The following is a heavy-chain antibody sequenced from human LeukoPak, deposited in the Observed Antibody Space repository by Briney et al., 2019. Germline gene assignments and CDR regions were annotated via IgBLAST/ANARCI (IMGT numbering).Heavy chain of an antibody. CDR2: IWYDGSNK. J-gene: IGHJ3*02. D-gene: IGHD2-15*01. CDR1: GFTFSGYV. CDR3: ARDRGYCSGGDCYSNAFDI. V-gene: IGHV3-33*01. Sequence: PGGSLRLSCTASGFTFSGYVMHWVRQAPGKGLEWVAVIWYDGSNKYYADSVKGRFTISRDNSKNTLHLQMNSLRAKDTAVYYCARDRGYCSGGDCYSNAFDIWGQGTMFTVSS.